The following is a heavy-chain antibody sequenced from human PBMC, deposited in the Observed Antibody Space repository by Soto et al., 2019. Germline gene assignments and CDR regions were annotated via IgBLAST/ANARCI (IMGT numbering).Heavy chain of an antibody. V-gene: IGHV4-31*03. J-gene: IGHJ4*02. Sequence: SLTCTVSGGSINSGGYYWSWIRQHPGKGLEWIGYIYNSGSTYYNPSLKSRVTISVDTSKNHFSLKLSSVTAADTAVYYCATRKLESNRLDYWGQGTLVTVSS. CDR2: IYNSGST. CDR3: ATRKLESNRLDY. CDR1: GGSINSGGYY. D-gene: IGHD4-4*01.